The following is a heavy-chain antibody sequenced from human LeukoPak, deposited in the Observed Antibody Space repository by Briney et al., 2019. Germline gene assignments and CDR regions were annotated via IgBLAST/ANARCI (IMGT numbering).Heavy chain of an antibody. V-gene: IGHV3-7*01. D-gene: IGHD3-22*01. CDR1: GFTFSSYW. CDR3: ARDDLIVVVTRMVFDY. Sequence: GGSLRLSCAASGFTFSSYWMSWVRQAPGKGLEWVANIKQDGSEKYYVDSVKGRFTISRDNAKNSLYLQMNSLRAEDTAVNYCARDDLIVVVTRMVFDYWGQGTLVTVSS. CDR2: IKQDGSEK. J-gene: IGHJ4*02.